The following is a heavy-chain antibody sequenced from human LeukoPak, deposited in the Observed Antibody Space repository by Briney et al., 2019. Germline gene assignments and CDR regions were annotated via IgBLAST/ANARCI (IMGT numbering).Heavy chain of an antibody. D-gene: IGHD3-22*01. CDR1: GFAFSTYA. Sequence: PGGSLRLSCGASGFAFSTYAINWVRQAPGKGLEWGSSISGSGTYIYYADSMKGRFTISRDNARNSSYLQMNSLRVEDTAAYYCARDASPGYDSSGFLYWGQGTLVTVSA. V-gene: IGHV3-21*01. J-gene: IGHJ4*02. CDR2: ISGSGTYI. CDR3: ARDASPGYDSSGFLY.